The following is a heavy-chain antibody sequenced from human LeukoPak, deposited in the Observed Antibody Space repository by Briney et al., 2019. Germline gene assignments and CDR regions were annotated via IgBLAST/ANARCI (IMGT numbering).Heavy chain of an antibody. CDR1: GYTFSSYT. D-gene: IGHD3-3*01. CDR2: INAGNGKS. V-gene: IGHV1-3*01. CDR3: ARDAARIAVFGVAYYFDY. Sequence: ASVTVSCKASGYTFSSYTIHWVRQAPGQRPEWMGWINAGNGKSKFSQKFQGRVIVTRDTSASTAYMELSSLRSEDTAVYFCARDAARIAVFGVAYYFDYWGQGTLVTVSS. J-gene: IGHJ4*02.